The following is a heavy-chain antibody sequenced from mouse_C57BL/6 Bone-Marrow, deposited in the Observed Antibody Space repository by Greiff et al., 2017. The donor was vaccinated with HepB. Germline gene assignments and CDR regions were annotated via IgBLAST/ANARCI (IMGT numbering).Heavy chain of an antibody. CDR1: GYTFTDYD. CDR3: TRRDLLWDY. V-gene: IGHV1-15*01. Sequence: QVQLQQSGAELVRPGASVTLSCKASGYTFTDYDMHWVKQTPVHGLEWIGAIDPETGGTAYNQKFKGKAILTADKSSSTAYMELRSLTSEDSAVYYSTRRDLLWDYWGQGTTLTVSS. D-gene: IGHD2-1*01. CDR2: IDPETGGT. J-gene: IGHJ2*01.